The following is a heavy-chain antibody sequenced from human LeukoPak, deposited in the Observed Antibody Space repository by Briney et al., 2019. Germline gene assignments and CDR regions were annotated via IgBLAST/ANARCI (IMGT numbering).Heavy chain of an antibody. J-gene: IGHJ3*02. CDR3: ARAGIVVVVGATNDAFDI. CDR1: GYTFSSYG. Sequence: ASVKVSCKASGYTFSSYGISWVRQAPGQGLEWMGWISGYNGNTNYVQKLQGRVTMTTDTSTSTAYMELRSLRSVDTAVYYCARAGIVVVVGATNDAFDIWGQGTMVTVSS. CDR2: ISGYNGNT. V-gene: IGHV1-18*01. D-gene: IGHD2-15*01.